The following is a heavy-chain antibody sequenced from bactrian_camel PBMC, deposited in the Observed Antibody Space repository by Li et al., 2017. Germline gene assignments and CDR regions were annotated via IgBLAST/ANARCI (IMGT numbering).Heavy chain of an antibody. D-gene: IGHD7*01. V-gene: IGHV3S26*01. CDR1: GYTGSSDC. J-gene: IGHJ4*01. CDR2: MDGDGRK. Sequence: HVQLVESGGGSVQPGGSLNLTCAASGYTGSSDCVGWFRQVVGKEREEVAEMDGDGRKRYAESMQGRFSISKDNTRNTLYLQTNNLTPEDPGKYFCTAGEPRGGSCLLEYSDYWGLGTQVTVS. CDR3: TAGEPRGGSCLLEYSDY.